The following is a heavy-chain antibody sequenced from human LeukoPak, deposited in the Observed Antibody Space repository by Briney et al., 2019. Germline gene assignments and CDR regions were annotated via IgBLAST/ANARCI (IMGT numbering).Heavy chain of an antibody. J-gene: IGHJ4*02. Sequence: ASVKVSCKASAYTFNGYLIHWVRQAPGQGLEWMGWMNPNSGNTGYAQKFQGRVTMTRNTSMSTAYMELSSLRSEDTAVYYCARWIQLRQGFDYWGQGTLVTVSS. V-gene: IGHV1-8*02. CDR1: AYTFNGYL. D-gene: IGHD5-18*01. CDR2: MNPNSGNT. CDR3: ARWIQLRQGFDY.